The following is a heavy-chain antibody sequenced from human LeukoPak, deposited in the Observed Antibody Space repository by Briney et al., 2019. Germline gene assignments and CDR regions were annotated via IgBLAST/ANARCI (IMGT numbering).Heavy chain of an antibody. V-gene: IGHV3-21*01. J-gene: IGHJ4*02. CDR2: FSSVGSYK. CDR3: AKAGPMKLQHYFDY. D-gene: IGHD3-22*01. CDR1: GFIFSDYD. Sequence: PGGSLRLSCAASGFIFSDYDMNWVRQAPGQGLEWVALFSSVGSYKYYADSVKGRFTISRDNAKNSLYLQMNSLRAEDTAVYYCAKAGPMKLQHYFDYWGQGTLVTVSS.